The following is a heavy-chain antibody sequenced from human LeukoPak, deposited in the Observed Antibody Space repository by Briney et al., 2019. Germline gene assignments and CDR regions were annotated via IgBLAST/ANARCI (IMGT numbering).Heavy chain of an antibody. V-gene: IGHV1-2*06. CDR2: IYPNTGGT. CDR1: GYTFSDYY. D-gene: IGHD4-11*01. Sequence: ASVKVSCKASGYTFSDYYMHWVRLAPGQGLECMGRIYPNTGGTNSAQKFQGRVTMTSDTSISTAYMEMTSLTSDDTAVYYCAAFSTYWQLTYWGQGTLVTVSS. J-gene: IGHJ4*02. CDR3: AAFSTYWQLTY.